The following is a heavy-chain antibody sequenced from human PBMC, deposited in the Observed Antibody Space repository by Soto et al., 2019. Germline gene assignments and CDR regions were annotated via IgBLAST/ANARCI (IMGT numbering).Heavy chain of an antibody. Sequence: LETMPLTSTVAEVTIRSYYGNWIRQTQGKGLEWIGYIYYTGSTNYNPSLKSRVTMSVDTSRSQFSLNLASVTTADTAVYYCASRRVGFPFDYWGQGTLVTVSS. CDR1: EVTIRSYY. CDR3: ASRRVGFPFDY. CDR2: IYYTGST. V-gene: IGHV4-59*01. J-gene: IGHJ4*02. D-gene: IGHD6-25*01.